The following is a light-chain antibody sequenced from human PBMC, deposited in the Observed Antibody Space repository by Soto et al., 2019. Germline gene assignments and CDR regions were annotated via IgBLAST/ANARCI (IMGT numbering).Light chain of an antibody. CDR3: QAWDSSTAV. CDR1: KLGDKY. J-gene: IGLJ1*01. Sequence: SYELTQPPSVSVSPGQTASITCSGDKLGDKYACWYQQKPGQSPVLVIYQDSKRPSGTPERFAGSNSGNTATLTIRGTQAMDEADYYCQAWDSSTAVFGTGTKLTVL. V-gene: IGLV3-1*01. CDR2: QDS.